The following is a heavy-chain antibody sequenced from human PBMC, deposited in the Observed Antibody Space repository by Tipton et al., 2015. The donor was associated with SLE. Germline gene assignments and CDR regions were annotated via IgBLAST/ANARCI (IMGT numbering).Heavy chain of an antibody. D-gene: IGHD5-18*01. CDR2: IYSGVRST. V-gene: IGHV3-23*03. J-gene: IGHJ4*02. Sequence: SLRLSCAASGFTVSSNYMSWGRQAPGKGLERVSVIYSGVRSTYYAASVKGRFTISRDNSKNTLYLQMNSLRAEDTAVYYCAKHDSYGPSGFGYWGQGSLVTVSS. CDR1: GFTVSSNY. CDR3: AKHDSYGPSGFGY.